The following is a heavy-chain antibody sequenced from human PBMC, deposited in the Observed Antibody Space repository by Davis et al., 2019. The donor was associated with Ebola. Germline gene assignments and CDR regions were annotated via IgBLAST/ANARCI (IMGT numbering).Heavy chain of an antibody. D-gene: IGHD6-6*01. Sequence: GESLKISCAASGFTFSSYAMSWVRQAPGKGLEWVSTISGTGSGTYYADCVKGRFTISRDNSKNTLYLQMNSLRAEDTAVYYCAKCESVGSSRWFDPWGQGTLVTVSS. CDR3: AKCESVGSSRWFDP. CDR2: ISGTGSGT. V-gene: IGHV3-23*01. CDR1: GFTFSSYA. J-gene: IGHJ5*02.